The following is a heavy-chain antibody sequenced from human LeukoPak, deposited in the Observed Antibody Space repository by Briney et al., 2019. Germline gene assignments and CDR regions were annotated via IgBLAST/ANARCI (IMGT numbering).Heavy chain of an antibody. CDR2: IYHSGST. CDR1: GGSISSGSYY. CDR3: ARGGYYDSSGYYPDAFDI. Sequence: SETLSLTCTVSGGSISSGSYYWSWNRQPPGKGLEWIRSIYHSGSTYYNPSLKSRVTISVDTSKSQFYLKLSSVTAADTAVYYCARGGYYDSSGYYPDAFDIWGQGTMVTVSS. D-gene: IGHD3-22*01. V-gene: IGHV4-39*07. J-gene: IGHJ3*02.